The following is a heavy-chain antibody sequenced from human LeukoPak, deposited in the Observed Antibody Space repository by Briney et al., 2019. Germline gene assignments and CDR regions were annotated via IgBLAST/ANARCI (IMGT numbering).Heavy chain of an antibody. CDR2: IVVGSGNT. CDR1: GFTFTSSA. V-gene: IGHV1-58*01. Sequence: ASVKVSCKASGFTFTSSAVQWVRQARGQRLEWIGWIVVGSGNTNYAQKFQERVTITRDMSTSTAYMELSSLRSEDTAVYYCAAAVFKSNTSSYFDYWGQGTLVTVSS. CDR3: AAAVFKSNTSSYFDY. J-gene: IGHJ4*02. D-gene: IGHD4-11*01.